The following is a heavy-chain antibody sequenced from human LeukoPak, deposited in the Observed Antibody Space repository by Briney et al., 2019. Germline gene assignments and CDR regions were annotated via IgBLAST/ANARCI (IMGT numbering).Heavy chain of an antibody. CDR2: IYSGGST. D-gene: IGHD3-22*01. Sequence: PGGSLRLSCAASGFTVSSNYMSWVRQAPGKGLEWVSVIYSGGSTYHADSVKGRFTISRDNSKNTLYLQMNSLRAEDTAVYYCARGSGGYYDSGRRYYYGMDVWSQGTTVTVSS. J-gene: IGHJ6*02. V-gene: IGHV3-66*01. CDR3: ARGSGGYYDSGRRYYYGMDV. CDR1: GFTVSSNY.